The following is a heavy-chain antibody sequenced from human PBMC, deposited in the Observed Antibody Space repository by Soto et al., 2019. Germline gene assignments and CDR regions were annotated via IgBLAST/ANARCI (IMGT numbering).Heavy chain of an antibody. Sequence: QLQLQESGPGLVKPSETLSLTCTVSGGSISSSSYYWGWIRQPPGKGLEGIGSIYYSGSTYYNPSLKSRVTISVDTSKNQFSLKLSSVTAADTAVYYCARLAVAGTDLRYWGQGTLVTVSS. D-gene: IGHD6-19*01. V-gene: IGHV4-39*01. CDR3: ARLAVAGTDLRY. J-gene: IGHJ4*02. CDR1: GGSISSSSYY. CDR2: IYYSGST.